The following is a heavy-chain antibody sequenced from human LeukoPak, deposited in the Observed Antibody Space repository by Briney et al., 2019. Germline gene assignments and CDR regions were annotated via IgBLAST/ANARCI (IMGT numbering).Heavy chain of an antibody. CDR1: GFTFSSYA. J-gene: IGHJ3*02. D-gene: IGHD1-1*01. CDR3: ARGGHDPGIPFDI. CDR2: VIGSGGST. Sequence: GGSLRLSCAASGFTFSSYAMSWVRQAPGKGLEWVSTVIGSGGSTGHADSVKGRFTISRDNAKNSLYLQMNSLRADDTAVYYCARGGHDPGIPFDIWGQGTMVTVSS. V-gene: IGHV3-23*01.